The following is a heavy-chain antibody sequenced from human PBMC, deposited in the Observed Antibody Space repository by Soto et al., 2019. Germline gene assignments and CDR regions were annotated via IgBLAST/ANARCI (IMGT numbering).Heavy chain of an antibody. V-gene: IGHV3-33*01. J-gene: IGHJ6*02. D-gene: IGHD6-6*01. CDR3: ARDELVGGAGYYYYGMDV. Sequence: GGSLRLSCAASGFTFSSYGMHWVRQAPGKGLEWVAVIWYDGSNKYYADSVKGRFTISRDNSKNTLYLQMNSLRAEDTAVYYCARDELVGGAGYYYYGMDVWGQGTTVTVSS. CDR2: IWYDGSNK. CDR1: GFTFSSYG.